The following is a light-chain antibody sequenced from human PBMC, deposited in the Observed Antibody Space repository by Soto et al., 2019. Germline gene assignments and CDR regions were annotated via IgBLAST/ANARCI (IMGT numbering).Light chain of an antibody. CDR2: DVN. CDR3: ATWDLTLSAGVL. Sequence: QSALTQPRSVSGSPGQSVTISCTGTSSDVGTYNLVSWYQQHPGKAPKLMIYDVNKRPSGVPDRFSASKSGTSATLDITGLQPADEADYYCATWDLTLSAGVLFGGGTQLTVL. J-gene: IGLJ2*01. V-gene: IGLV2-11*01. CDR1: SSDVGTYNL.